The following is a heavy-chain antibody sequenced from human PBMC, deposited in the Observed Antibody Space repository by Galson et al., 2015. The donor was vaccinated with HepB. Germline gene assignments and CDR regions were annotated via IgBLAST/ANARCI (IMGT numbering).Heavy chain of an antibody. CDR2: INQGGNEK. D-gene: IGHD1-26*01. CDR3: ARDHVGPGIYFDN. V-gene: IGHV3-7*03. CDR1: GFTFSSHW. Sequence: SLRLSCAASGFTFSSHWMSWVRQAPGKGLEWVANINQGGNEKYYVDSVSGRFTISRDNARNSLYLQMDSQRAEDTAVYYCARDHVGPGIYFDNWGQGTLVTVSS. J-gene: IGHJ4*02.